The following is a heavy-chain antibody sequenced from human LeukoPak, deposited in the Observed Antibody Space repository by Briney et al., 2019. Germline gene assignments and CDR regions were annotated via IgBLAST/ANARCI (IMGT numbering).Heavy chain of an antibody. D-gene: IGHD1-26*01. J-gene: IGHJ4*02. V-gene: IGHV3-48*03. CDR3: ARVVVGATVRYCDY. CDR2: ISSSGFTM. CDR1: GFTFSSYE. Sequence: GGSLRLSCAASGFTFSSYEMNWVRQAPGKGLEWVSYISSSGFTMYYADSVKGRFTISRDNAKNSLYLQMNSLRAEDTAVYYCARVVVGATVRYCDYWGQGTLVTVSS.